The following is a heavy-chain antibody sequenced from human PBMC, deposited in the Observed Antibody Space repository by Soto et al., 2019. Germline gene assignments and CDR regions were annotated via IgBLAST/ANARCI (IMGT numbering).Heavy chain of an antibody. D-gene: IGHD3-10*01. Sequence: QVQLQQWGAGLLKPSETLSLTCAVYGGSFSGYYWSWIRQPPGKGLEWTGEINHSGSTNYNPSLKRRLTLSVDPYKNQVTLRLSSVPAADTAVHYCGRGPYYGLGSPVHPCYYYYRMDVWGQGTTGPGSS. CDR1: GGSFSGYY. CDR3: GRGPYYGLGSPVHPCYYYYRMDV. CDR2: INHSGST. V-gene: IGHV4-34*01. J-gene: IGHJ6*02.